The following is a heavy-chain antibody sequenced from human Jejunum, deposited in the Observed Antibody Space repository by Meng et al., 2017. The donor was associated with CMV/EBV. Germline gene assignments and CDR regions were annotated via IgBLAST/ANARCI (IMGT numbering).Heavy chain of an antibody. V-gene: IGHV1-3*02. CDR3: VRGRDSGSWFFDY. D-gene: IGHD6-13*01. CDR2: SNGDSGNT. Sequence: KASGYTFNKYAIHWVRQAPGHRLQWMGCSNGDSGNTEYSQGFQGRVTITRDTSASTTYMELSSLTSEDMAVYYCVRGRDSGSWFFDYWGQGSLVTVSS. CDR1: GYTFNKYA. J-gene: IGHJ4*02.